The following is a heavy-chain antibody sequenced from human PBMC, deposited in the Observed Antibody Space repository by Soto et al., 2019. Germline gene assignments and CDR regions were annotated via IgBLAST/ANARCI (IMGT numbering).Heavy chain of an antibody. CDR2: IFPGDSDT. D-gene: IGHD3-10*01. CDR1: GFRLNTYW. Sequence: ESLKISCEGFGFRLNTYWIAWVRQKPGKGLEWMGAIFPGDSDTRYSPSFQGQVNISADRSISTAYLHWNSLKVSDTATYYCAHMKGSGLYGMDVWGQGTTVTVSS. CDR3: AHMKGSGLYGMDV. V-gene: IGHV5-51*01. J-gene: IGHJ6*02.